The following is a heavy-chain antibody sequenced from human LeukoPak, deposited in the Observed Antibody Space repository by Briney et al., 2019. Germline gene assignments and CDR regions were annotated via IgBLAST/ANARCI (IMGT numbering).Heavy chain of an antibody. V-gene: IGHV1-18*01. CDR1: GYTFTSYG. CDR3: ARDIVVVPAAWEYFDY. CDR2: ISAYNGNT. Sequence: GASVKVSCXASGYTFTSYGISWVRQAHGQGLEWMGWISAYNGNTNYAQKLQDRVTMTTDTSTSTAYMELRSLRSDDTAVYYCARDIVVVPAAWEYFDYWGQGTLVTVSS. J-gene: IGHJ4*02. D-gene: IGHD2-2*01.